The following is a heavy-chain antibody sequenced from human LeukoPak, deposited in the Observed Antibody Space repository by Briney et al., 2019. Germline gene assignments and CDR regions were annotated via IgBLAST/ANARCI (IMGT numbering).Heavy chain of an antibody. CDR2: IIPIFGTA. V-gene: IGHV1-69*06. Sequence: SVKVSCKASGGTFSSYAISWVRQAPGQGLEWMGGIIPIFGTANYAQKFQGRVTITADKSTSTAYMELSSLRSEDTAVYYCARSTYSSSPSWDFQHWGQGTLVTVSS. D-gene: IGHD6-13*01. CDR3: ARSTYSSSPSWDFQH. J-gene: IGHJ1*01. CDR1: GGTFSSYA.